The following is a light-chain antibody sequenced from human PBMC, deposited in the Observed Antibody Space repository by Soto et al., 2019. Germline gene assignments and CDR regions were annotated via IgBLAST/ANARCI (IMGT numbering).Light chain of an antibody. V-gene: IGKV3-20*01. CDR1: QSVSSSY. CDR3: QQYGRSPPST. J-gene: IGKJ1*01. CDR2: GAS. Sequence: EIVLTQSPGTLSLSPGERATLSCRASQSVSSSYLAWYQQKPGQAPRLLIYGASSRATGIPDRFSGSGSGTDFTLTISRLEPEDFAVYYCQQYGRSPPSTLGQGIKVDIK.